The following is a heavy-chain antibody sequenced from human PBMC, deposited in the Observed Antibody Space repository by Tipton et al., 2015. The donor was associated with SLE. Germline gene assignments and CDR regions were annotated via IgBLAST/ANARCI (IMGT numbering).Heavy chain of an antibody. J-gene: IGHJ4*01. CDR3: ARGAKERITLVRVRPYYFDY. CDR2: TNPSGNT. Sequence: LRLSCAVYGGSFSGYSWSWIRQPPGKGLEWIGQTNPSGNTNYNPSLKSRVTISVDTSNNQLSLKLTPVTAADTAVYYCARGAKERITLVRVRPYYFDYWGQGSLVTVSS. D-gene: IGHD3-10*01. V-gene: IGHV4-34*01. CDR1: GGSFSGYS.